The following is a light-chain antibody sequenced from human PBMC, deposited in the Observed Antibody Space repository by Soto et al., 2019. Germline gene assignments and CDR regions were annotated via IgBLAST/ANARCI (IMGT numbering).Light chain of an antibody. Sequence: SYELTQPPSVSVSPGQTASITCSGDKLGDKYACWYQQKPGQSPVLVIYQNYKRPSGIPVRFSGSNSGNTATLTISGTQAMDEADYYCQAWDSSAHVVFGGGTKLTVL. CDR3: QAWDSSAHVV. J-gene: IGLJ2*01. CDR2: QNY. V-gene: IGLV3-1*01. CDR1: KLGDKY.